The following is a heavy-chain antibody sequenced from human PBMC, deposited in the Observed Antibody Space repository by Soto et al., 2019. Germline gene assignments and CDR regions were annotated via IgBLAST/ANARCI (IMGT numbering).Heavy chain of an antibody. Sequence: PSETLSLTCTVSGGSISSGGYYWSWIRQHPGKGLEWIGYIYYSGSTYYNPSLKSRVTISVDTSKNQFSLKLSSVTAADTAVYYCASSTTGGYYDSSGYPMDFDYWGQGTLVTVSS. CDR2: IYYSGST. V-gene: IGHV4-31*03. J-gene: IGHJ4*02. CDR3: ASSTTGGYYDSSGYPMDFDY. D-gene: IGHD3-22*01. CDR1: GGSISSGGYY.